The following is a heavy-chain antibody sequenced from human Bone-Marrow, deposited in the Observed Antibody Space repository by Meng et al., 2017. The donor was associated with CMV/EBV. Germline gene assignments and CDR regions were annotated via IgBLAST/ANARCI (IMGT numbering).Heavy chain of an antibody. CDR2: IRYDGTNK. CDR3: TKKYYDSGSSNCFDP. Sequence: GESLKISCAASGFTFNNYDMHWVRQAPGKGLEWVAFIRYDGTNKFYVDSVRGRFTISRDNSKNTLYLQMNSLRAEDTAIYYCTKKYYDSGSSNCFDPWGQGTLVTVSS. V-gene: IGHV3-30*02. D-gene: IGHD3-10*01. CDR1: GFTFNNYD. J-gene: IGHJ5*02.